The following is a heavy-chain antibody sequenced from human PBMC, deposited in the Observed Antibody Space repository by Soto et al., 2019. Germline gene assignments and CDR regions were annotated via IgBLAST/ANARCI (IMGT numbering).Heavy chain of an antibody. CDR3: ARALRFLEWSYYYGMDV. Sequence: HPGGSLRLSCAASGFTFSSYSMHWVRQAPGKGLEWVAVISYDGSNKYYADSVKGRFTISRDNSKNTLYLQMNSLRAEDTAVYYCARALRFLEWSYYYGMDVWGQGTTVTVSS. CDR2: ISYDGSNK. J-gene: IGHJ6*02. V-gene: IGHV3-30-3*01. D-gene: IGHD3-3*01. CDR1: GFTFSSYS.